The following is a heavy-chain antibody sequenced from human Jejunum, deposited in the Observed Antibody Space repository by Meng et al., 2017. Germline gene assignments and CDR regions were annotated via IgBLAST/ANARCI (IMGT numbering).Heavy chain of an antibody. J-gene: IGHJ4*02. Sequence: SETLSLTFTVSDVFITTYYYYWGWIRQSPGKGLEWIGSVYYSGTTYYNPSLKSRVSISVDTSNRQFSLQLTSVTAADTVVYYCARDTGFSSSSYYVGYFFDYWGQGMLVTVSS. V-gene: IGHV4-39*07. CDR2: VYYSGTT. CDR3: ARDTGFSSSSYYVGYFFDY. CDR1: DVFITTYYYY. D-gene: IGHD6-13*01.